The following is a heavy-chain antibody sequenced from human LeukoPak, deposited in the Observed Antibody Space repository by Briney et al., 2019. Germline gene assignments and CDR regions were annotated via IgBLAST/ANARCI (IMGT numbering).Heavy chain of an antibody. CDR2: INGSGSRT. J-gene: IGHJ4*02. CDR3: AKSLLRPAY. D-gene: IGHD3-3*01. V-gene: IGHV3-23*01. Sequence: GGSLRLSCAASGFTFSSYAMSWVRQAPGKGLEWVSDINGSGSRTYYVDSVKGRFTISRDNPKNTLYLQMNSLRAEDTAVYYCAKSLLRPAYWGQGTLVTVSS. CDR1: GFTFSSYA.